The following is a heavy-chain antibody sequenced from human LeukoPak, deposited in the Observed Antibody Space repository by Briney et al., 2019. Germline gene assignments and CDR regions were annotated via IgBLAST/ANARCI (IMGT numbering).Heavy chain of an antibody. CDR3: AKGTAPDYGDYVPFDY. CDR2: IGNSGGST. D-gene: IGHD4-17*01. CDR1: GFTFSSYA. J-gene: IGHJ4*02. V-gene: IGHV3-23*01. Sequence: GGSLRLSCTASGFTFSSYAMSWLRQAPGKGLEWVSTIGNSGGSTYYADSVKGRFTIARDDSENTLFLQMNSLRAEDTAVYYCAKGTAPDYGDYVPFDYWGQGTLVTVSS.